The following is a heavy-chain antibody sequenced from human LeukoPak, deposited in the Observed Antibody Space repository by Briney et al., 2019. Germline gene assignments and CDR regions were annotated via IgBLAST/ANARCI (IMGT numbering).Heavy chain of an antibody. D-gene: IGHD1-1*01. CDR3: AKGERRYYYCGMDV. Sequence: GGSLRLSCAASGFTFSSYAMSWVRQAPGKGLEWVSAISGSGGSTYYADSVKGRFTISRDNSKNTLYLQMNSLRAEDTAVYYCAKGERRYYYCGMDVWGKGTTVTVSS. J-gene: IGHJ6*04. V-gene: IGHV3-23*01. CDR2: ISGSGGST. CDR1: GFTFSSYA.